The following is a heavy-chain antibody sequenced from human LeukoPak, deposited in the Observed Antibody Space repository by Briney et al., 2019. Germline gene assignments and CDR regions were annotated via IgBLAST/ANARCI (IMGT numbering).Heavy chain of an antibody. Sequence: GASVKVSCTASGFTLTNYHMHWVRQAPGQGLEWVGLITGTGERPDYAQKFQGRITVTCDTSTSTVFLDLRSLKLEDTAVYYCARREYYYDSSGYYPEYFQHWGQGTLVTVSS. CDR2: ITGTGERP. V-gene: IGHV1-46*01. CDR1: GFTLTNYH. CDR3: ARREYYYDSSGYYPEYFQH. D-gene: IGHD3-22*01. J-gene: IGHJ1*01.